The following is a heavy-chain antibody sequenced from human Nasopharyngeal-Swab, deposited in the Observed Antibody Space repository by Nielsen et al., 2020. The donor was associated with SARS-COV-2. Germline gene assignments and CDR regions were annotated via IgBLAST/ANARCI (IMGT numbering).Heavy chain of an antibody. J-gene: IGHJ6*02. V-gene: IGHV3-74*01. D-gene: IGHD3-3*01. Sequence: GESLKISCAASGFTFSSYWMHWVRQAPGKGLVWVSRINSDGSSTSYADSVKGRFTISGDNAKNTLYLQMNSLRAEDTAVYYCARGPSERFLEWLNKNGMDVWGQGTTVTVSS. CDR3: ARGPSERFLEWLNKNGMDV. CDR1: GFTFSSYW. CDR2: INSDGSST.